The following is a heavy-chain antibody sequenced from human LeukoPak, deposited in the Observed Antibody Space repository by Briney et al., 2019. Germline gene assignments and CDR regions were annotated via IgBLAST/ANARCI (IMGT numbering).Heavy chain of an antibody. CDR3: AREQWWRLDY. D-gene: IGHD2-21*02. Sequence: GESLKISCVGSGFTFNSFYMSWVRQAPGKGLEWVAQINQDGSGEYYVDSVRGRFTIFRDNAKTSVHLQMDSLSAEDTAVYYCAREQWWRLDYWGQGTLVTVSS. V-gene: IGHV3-7*01. CDR2: INQDGSGE. J-gene: IGHJ4*02. CDR1: GFTFNSFY.